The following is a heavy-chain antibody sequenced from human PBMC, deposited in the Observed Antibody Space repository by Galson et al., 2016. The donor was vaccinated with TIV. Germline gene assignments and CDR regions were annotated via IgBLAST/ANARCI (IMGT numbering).Heavy chain of an antibody. D-gene: IGHD2-2*01. J-gene: IGHJ5*02. CDR1: GYTFTSHG. CDR2: INTATGYT. V-gene: IGHV1-3*04. CDR3: ARLGYCSSMSCFQFDP. Sequence: SVKVSCKASGYTFTSHGIHWMRQAPGQRLEWMGWINTATGYTKYSQTFQDRITITRDTSASTAYMELSSLRSEDTATYYSARLGYCSSMSCFQFDPWGQGTLVSVSS.